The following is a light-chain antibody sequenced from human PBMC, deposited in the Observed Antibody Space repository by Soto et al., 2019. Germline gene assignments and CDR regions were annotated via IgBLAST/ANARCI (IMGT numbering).Light chain of an antibody. CDR3: QQCDDFIT. CDR2: EAS. Sequence: DIQMTQSPSSLSASVGDRATITCQASQDIKNYLNWYQQKPGKAPKLLIYEASKLETGVPTRFSTRGSGRSFTFSISSLQPEDIATYYCQQCDDFITFGGGTRIEIK. V-gene: IGKV1-33*01. J-gene: IGKJ4*01. CDR1: QDIKNY.